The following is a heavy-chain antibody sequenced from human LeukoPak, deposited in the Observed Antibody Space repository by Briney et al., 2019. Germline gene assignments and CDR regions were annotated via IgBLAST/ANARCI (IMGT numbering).Heavy chain of an antibody. Sequence: PGGSLRLSCAASGFTFSSYGMHWVRQAPGKGLEWVAFIRYDGSNKYYADSVKGRFTISRDNSKNTLYLQMNSLRAEDTTVYYCAKEPYSSSWYISYWGQGTLVTVSS. D-gene: IGHD6-13*01. J-gene: IGHJ4*02. CDR1: GFTFSSYG. CDR2: IRYDGSNK. V-gene: IGHV3-30*02. CDR3: AKEPYSSSWYISY.